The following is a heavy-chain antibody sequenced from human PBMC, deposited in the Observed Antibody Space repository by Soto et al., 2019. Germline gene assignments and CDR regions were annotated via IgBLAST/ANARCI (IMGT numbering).Heavy chain of an antibody. CDR1: GFSFDNVW. CDR3: ASGLIVVVAASRLAGD. D-gene: IGHD2-21*01. Sequence: EVQLVESGGGLLKPGESVRLSCAASGFSFDNVWMNWVRQAPGKGLEWVGGNQSKTYGEATDYAAPVKGRFTISRDDSKNTLYLHMNSLKAEDSAVYYCASGLIVVVAASRLAGDWGQGTLVTVSS. CDR2: NQSKTYGEAT. V-gene: IGHV3-15*07. J-gene: IGHJ4*02.